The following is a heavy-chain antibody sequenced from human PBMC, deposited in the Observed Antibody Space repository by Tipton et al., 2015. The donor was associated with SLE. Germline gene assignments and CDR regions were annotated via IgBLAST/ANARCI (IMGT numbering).Heavy chain of an antibody. CDR3: ARGRGGEFLDY. V-gene: IGHV3-30*04. CDR1: GFPFSSSA. J-gene: IGHJ4*02. D-gene: IGHD3-16*01. CDR2: IRADGSNK. Sequence: SLRLSCAASGFPFSSSAMHWVRQAPGKGLQWVAFIRADGSNKDYADSVKGRFTISRDNSKNTLYLQMNRLRVEDTAVYFCARGRGGEFLDYWGQGTLVTVSS.